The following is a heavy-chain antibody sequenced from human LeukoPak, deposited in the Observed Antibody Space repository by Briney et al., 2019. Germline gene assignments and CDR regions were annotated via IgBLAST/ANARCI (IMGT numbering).Heavy chain of an antibody. V-gene: IGHV1-2*02. CDR2: INLNSGGT. D-gene: IGHD3-3*01. CDR1: GYTFTGYY. Sequence: ASVKLSCKASGYTFTGYYMHWVRQAPGQGLEWMGWINLNSGGTNYAQKFQGRVTMTRDTSISTAYMELSRLRSDDTAVYYCASGAYDFWSGYGFDPWGQGTLVTVSS. CDR3: ASGAYDFWSGYGFDP. J-gene: IGHJ5*02.